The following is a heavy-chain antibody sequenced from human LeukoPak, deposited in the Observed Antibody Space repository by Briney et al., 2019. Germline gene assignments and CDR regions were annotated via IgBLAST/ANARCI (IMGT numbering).Heavy chain of an antibody. Sequence: GGSLRLSCAASGFTFSSYAMSWVSQAPGKGLEWVSGISGSGGSTYYADSVKGRFTISRDKSKNTLCLQMNSLRAEDTAVYYCAKEDSWYYFDYWGQGTLVTVSS. CDR2: ISGSGGST. CDR3: AKEDSWYYFDY. V-gene: IGHV3-23*01. D-gene: IGHD2-8*01. CDR1: GFTFSSYA. J-gene: IGHJ4*02.